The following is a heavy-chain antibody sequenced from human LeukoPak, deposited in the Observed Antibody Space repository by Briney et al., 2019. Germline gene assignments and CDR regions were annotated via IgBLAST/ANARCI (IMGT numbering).Heavy chain of an antibody. CDR1: GFTFSIYG. CDR3: AKDRWATQTTYDVFDI. V-gene: IGHV3-30*02. Sequence: PGGSLRLSCAASGFTFSIYGMHWVRQAPGKGLEWVAFIRHDESNNYYADSVKGRFTISRDTSNNTLYLQMNSLRAEDTAVYYCAKDRWATQTTYDVFDIWGQGTMVTVSS. D-gene: IGHD1-1*01. J-gene: IGHJ3*02. CDR2: IRHDESNN.